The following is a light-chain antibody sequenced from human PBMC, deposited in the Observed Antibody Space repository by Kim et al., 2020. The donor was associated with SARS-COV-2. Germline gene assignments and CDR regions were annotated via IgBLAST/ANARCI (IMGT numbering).Light chain of an antibody. CDR1: QSVSSY. CDR3: QQRSNWPPEVT. Sequence: PRERATLSCRAHQSVSSYLAWYQQTPGQAPRLLIYNASNRATGIPARFSGSGSGTDFTLTISSLEPEDCAVYYCQQRSNWPPEVTFGGGTKVDIK. V-gene: IGKV3-11*01. J-gene: IGKJ4*01. CDR2: NAS.